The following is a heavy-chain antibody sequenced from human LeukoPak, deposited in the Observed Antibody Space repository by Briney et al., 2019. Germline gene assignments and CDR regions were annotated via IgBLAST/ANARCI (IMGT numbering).Heavy chain of an antibody. CDR2: INPSGGST. CDR1: GYTFTSYY. CDR3: ARDGFESGPPLWGIDY. J-gene: IGHJ4*02. D-gene: IGHD3-16*01. Sequence: ASVKVSCKASGYTFTSYYMHWVRQAPGQGLEWMGIINPSGGSTSYAQKFQGRVTMTRDMSTSTVYMELSSLRSEDTAVYYCARDGFESGPPLWGIDYWGQGTLVTVSS. V-gene: IGHV1-46*01.